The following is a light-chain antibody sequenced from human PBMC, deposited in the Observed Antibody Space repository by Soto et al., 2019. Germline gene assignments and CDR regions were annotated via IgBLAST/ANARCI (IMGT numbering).Light chain of an antibody. V-gene: IGKV3-20*01. CDR1: RSITNY. CDR2: ATS. Sequence: EIVLTQSPATLSLSPGDRATLSCRASRSITNYVGWYQQKPGQAPRLLIYATSNRATGIPARFSGSGSGTDFTLTIRRLEPEDFAVYHCQQYGSSPLITFGQGTRLEIK. CDR3: QQYGSSPLIT. J-gene: IGKJ5*01.